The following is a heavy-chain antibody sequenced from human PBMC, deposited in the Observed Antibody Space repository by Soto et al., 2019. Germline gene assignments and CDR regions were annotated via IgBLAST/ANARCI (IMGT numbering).Heavy chain of an antibody. Sequence: QLQLQESGPGLVKPSETLSLTCTVSGGSISSSSYYWGWIRQPPGKGLEWIGSIYYSGSTYYNPSLKSRVTISVDTSKNQFSLKLSSVTAADTAVYYCARSFSGYDPFYYYYYMDVWGKGTKVTV. CDR3: ARSFSGYDPFYYYYYMDV. J-gene: IGHJ6*03. CDR2: IYYSGST. D-gene: IGHD5-12*01. CDR1: GGSISSSSYY. V-gene: IGHV4-39*01.